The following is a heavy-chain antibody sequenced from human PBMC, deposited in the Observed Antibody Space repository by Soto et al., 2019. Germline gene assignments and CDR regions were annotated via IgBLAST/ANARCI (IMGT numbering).Heavy chain of an antibody. V-gene: IGHV4-61*01. J-gene: IGHJ4*02. CDR3: ARQVRTPSYFDY. CDR1: GSSVSSGLYY. CDR2: IYYTGIT. Sequence: QVQLQESGPGLVRPSETLSLTCPVFGSSVSSGLYYWSWFRQPPGKGLEYIGYIYYTGITNYNPSLKSRVIISIDTSKNQFSLNLNSVTAADTAMYYCARQVRTPSYFDYWGQGTLVTVSS.